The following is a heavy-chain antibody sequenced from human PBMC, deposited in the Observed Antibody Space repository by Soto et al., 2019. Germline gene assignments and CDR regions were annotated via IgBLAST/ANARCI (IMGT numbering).Heavy chain of an antibody. CDR3: ARGRAGMIVVVIDY. D-gene: IGHD3-22*01. V-gene: IGHV1-46*01. CDR2: INPSGGSA. CDR1: GYSFTSYY. Sequence: WASVKVSFKASGYSFTSYYMHWVRQAPGQGLEWMGIINPSGGSASYAQKFQGRVTMTWDTSTSTVYMEVSSLTSEDTALYYCARGRAGMIVVVIDYWGQGTLVTVSS. J-gene: IGHJ4*02.